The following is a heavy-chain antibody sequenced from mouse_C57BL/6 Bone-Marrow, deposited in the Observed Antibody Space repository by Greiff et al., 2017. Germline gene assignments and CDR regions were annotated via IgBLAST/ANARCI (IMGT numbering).Heavy chain of an antibody. CDR1: GFTFSDYY. V-gene: IGHV5-12*01. D-gene: IGHD1-1*01. CDR2: ISNGGGST. CDR3: ARQGTTVVGPSHWWFDV. Sequence: EVKLMESGGGLVQPGGSLKLSCAASGFTFSDYYMYWVRQTPEKRLEWVAYISNGGGSTYYPDTVKGRFTISRDNAKNTLYLQMSRLKSEDTAMYYCARQGTTVVGPSHWWFDVWGTGTTVTVSS. J-gene: IGHJ1*03.